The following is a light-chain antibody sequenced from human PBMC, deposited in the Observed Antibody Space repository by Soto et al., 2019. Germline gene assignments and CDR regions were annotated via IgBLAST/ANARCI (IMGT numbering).Light chain of an antibody. CDR2: AAD. CDR3: QQSYDMPWT. Sequence: DIQMAQSPSSLSASVGDTVTITCRASQSSTNYLTWFQQKPGKAPSLLIFAADNLQDGVPSRFSGSGSGRDFSLTISSLQPEDFATYYCQQSYDMPWTFGQGTKVEIK. V-gene: IGKV1-39*01. CDR1: QSSTNY. J-gene: IGKJ1*01.